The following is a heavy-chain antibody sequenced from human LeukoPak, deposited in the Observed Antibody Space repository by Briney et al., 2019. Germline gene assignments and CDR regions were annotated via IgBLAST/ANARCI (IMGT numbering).Heavy chain of an antibody. J-gene: IGHJ4*02. V-gene: IGHV3-13*01. CDR3: ARGGIQVSGIDEFDY. CDR2: IGIRGDT. D-gene: IGHD6-19*01. CDR1: GFTFIDYD. Sequence: GGSLRLSCAASGFTFIDYDMHWVRQVIGKGLEWVSAIGIRGDTHYSGSVKGRFTISRENAESSLYLQMNSLGAEDTAVYYCARGGIQVSGIDEFDYWGQGTLVTVSS.